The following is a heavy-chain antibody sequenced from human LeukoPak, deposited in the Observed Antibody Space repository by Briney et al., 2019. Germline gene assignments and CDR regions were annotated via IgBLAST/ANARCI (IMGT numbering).Heavy chain of an antibody. CDR2: ICYSGST. D-gene: IGHD6-6*01. V-gene: IGHV4-30-4*01. Sequence: SETLSLTCTVSGGSISSGDYYWSWIRQPPGKGLEWIGYICYSGSTYYNPSLKSRVTISVDTSKNQFSLKLSSVTAADTAVYYCARGFEDSDLDYWGQGTLVTVSS. CDR1: GGSISSGDYY. J-gene: IGHJ4*02. CDR3: ARGFEDSDLDY.